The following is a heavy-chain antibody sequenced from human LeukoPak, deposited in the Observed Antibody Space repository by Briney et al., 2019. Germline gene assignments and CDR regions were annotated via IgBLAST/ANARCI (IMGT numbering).Heavy chain of an antibody. Sequence: PGGSLRLSCAASEFTFSSYSMNWVRQAPGKGLEWVSYISSSSSTIYYADSVKGRFTISRDNAKNSLYLQMNSLRDEDTAVYYCARDLRDGYNYGYYFDYWGQGTLVTVSS. D-gene: IGHD5-24*01. J-gene: IGHJ4*02. CDR3: ARDLRDGYNYGYYFDY. V-gene: IGHV3-48*02. CDR1: EFTFSSYS. CDR2: ISSSSSTI.